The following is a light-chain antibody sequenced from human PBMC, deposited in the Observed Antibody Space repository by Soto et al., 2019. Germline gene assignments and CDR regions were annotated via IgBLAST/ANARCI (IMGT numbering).Light chain of an antibody. CDR2: DAS. J-gene: IGKJ5*01. V-gene: IGKV1-5*01. CDR1: QSISTW. CDR3: QQSYMDPIT. Sequence: DIQMTQSPSTLSASVGDRVTITCLASQSISTWLAWYQQKPGKAPNLLIYDASRLQSGVPSRFSGSGGGTDFTLSISSVQPEDFATYFCQQSYMDPITFGQGTRLEIK.